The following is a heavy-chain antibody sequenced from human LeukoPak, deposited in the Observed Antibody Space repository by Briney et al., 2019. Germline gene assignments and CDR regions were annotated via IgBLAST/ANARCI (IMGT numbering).Heavy chain of an antibody. CDR1: GYTFTSYG. D-gene: IGHD2-15*01. V-gene: IGHV1-18*04. J-gene: IGHJ4*02. CDR3: ARDRFILGYCSGGSCPFDY. CDR2: ISAYNGNT. Sequence: ASVKVSCKASGYTFTSYGISWVRQAPGQGLEWTGWISAYNGNTNYAQKLQGRVTMTTDTSTSTAYMELRSLRSDDTAVYYCARDRFILGYCSGGSCPFDYWGQGTLVTVSS.